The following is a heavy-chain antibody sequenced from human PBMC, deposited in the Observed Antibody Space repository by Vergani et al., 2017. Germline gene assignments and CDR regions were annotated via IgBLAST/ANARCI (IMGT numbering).Heavy chain of an antibody. J-gene: IGHJ6*02. D-gene: IGHD2-15*01. CDR2: INHSGST. CDR1: GGSFRGYY. Sequence: QVQLQQWGAGLLKPSETLSLTCAVYGGSFRGYYWSWIRQPPGKGLEWIGEINHSGSTNYNPSLKRRVTISVDTSKNQFSLKLSSVTAADTAVYYCARGLTVVVVAATRGMDVWGQXP. V-gene: IGHV4-34*01. CDR3: ARGLTVVVVAATRGMDV.